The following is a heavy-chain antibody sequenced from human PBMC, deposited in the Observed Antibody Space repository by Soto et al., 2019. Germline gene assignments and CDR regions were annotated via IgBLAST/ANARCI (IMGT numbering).Heavy chain of an antibody. CDR3: ARSAALAAAGIFDWFDP. CDR2: IYYSGST. J-gene: IGHJ5*02. D-gene: IGHD6-13*01. Sequence: SETLSLTCTVSGGSISSYYWSWIRQPPGKGLEWIGYIYYSGSTNYNPSLKSRVTISVDTSKNQFSLKLSSVTAADTAVYYCARSAALAAAGIFDWFDPWGQGTLVTVSS. CDR1: GGSISSYY. V-gene: IGHV4-59*01.